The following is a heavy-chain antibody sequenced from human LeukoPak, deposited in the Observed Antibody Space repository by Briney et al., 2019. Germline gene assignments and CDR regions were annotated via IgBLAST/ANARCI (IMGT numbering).Heavy chain of an antibody. CDR3: AKTWTYSSSSGYIDS. D-gene: IGHD6-6*01. V-gene: IGHV3-9*01. Sequence: PGGSLRLSCAASGFTFKNYAMHWVRQAPGKGLEWVSSISWNSGNVVYADSVKGRFALSRDNAKNSLFLQMNSLRAEDTALYYCAKTWTYSSSSGYIDSWGQGTLVTVSS. J-gene: IGHJ4*02. CDR2: ISWNSGNV. CDR1: GFTFKNYA.